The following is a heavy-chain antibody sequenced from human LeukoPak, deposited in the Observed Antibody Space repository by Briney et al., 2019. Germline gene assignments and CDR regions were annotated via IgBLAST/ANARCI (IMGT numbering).Heavy chain of an antibody. CDR1: GYTFTSYY. Sequence: EASVNVSCKASGYTFTSYYMHWVRQAPGQGLEWMGIINPSGGSTSYAQKFQGRVNMTRDMSTSTVYMELSSLRAEDTAVYYCARDPNLWFGKFEGHYFDYWGQGTLVTVSS. V-gene: IGHV1-46*01. CDR2: INPSGGST. D-gene: IGHD3-10*01. CDR3: ARDPNLWFGKFEGHYFDY. J-gene: IGHJ4*02.